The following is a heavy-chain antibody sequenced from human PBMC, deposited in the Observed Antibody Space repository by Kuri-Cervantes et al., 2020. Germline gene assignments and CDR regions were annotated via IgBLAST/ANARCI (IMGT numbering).Heavy chain of an antibody. Sequence: GESLKISCAASGFTFSSYAMHWVRQAPGKGLEWVAVISYDGNNKYYADPVKGRFTISRDNAKNTLYLQMNSLRAEDTAVYYCARQLRYFDWSPPDAFDIWGQGTMVTVSS. CDR1: GFTFSSYA. J-gene: IGHJ3*02. CDR3: ARQLRYFDWSPPDAFDI. D-gene: IGHD3-9*01. CDR2: ISYDGNNK. V-gene: IGHV3-30-3*01.